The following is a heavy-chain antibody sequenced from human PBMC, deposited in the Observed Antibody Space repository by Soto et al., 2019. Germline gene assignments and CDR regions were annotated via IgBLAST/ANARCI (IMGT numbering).Heavy chain of an antibody. D-gene: IGHD2-2*01. J-gene: IGHJ4*02. V-gene: IGHV4-34*01. CDR1: GGSFSTYY. CDR3: VFMPAY. CDR2: ISHSGST. Sequence: SETLSLTCAVYGGSFSTYYLSWIRQPPGKGLEWIGEISHSGSTNYNPSLKSRVTVSVDTSKNQFSLNLSSVTAADTAVYYCVFMPAYWGRGTLVTVSS.